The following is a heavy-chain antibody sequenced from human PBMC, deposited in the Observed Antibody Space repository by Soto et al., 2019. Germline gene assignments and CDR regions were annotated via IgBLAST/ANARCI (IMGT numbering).Heavy chain of an antibody. Sequence: GVSVKVCCKASGGTFSSYAISWVRHAPGQGLEWMGGIIPIFGTANYAQKFQGRVTITADESTSTAYMELSSLRSEDTAVYYCARGSDSSGYYRDYWGQGTLVTVSS. CDR3: ARGSDSSGYYRDY. CDR1: GGTFSSYA. J-gene: IGHJ4*02. CDR2: IIPIFGTA. D-gene: IGHD3-22*01. V-gene: IGHV1-69*13.